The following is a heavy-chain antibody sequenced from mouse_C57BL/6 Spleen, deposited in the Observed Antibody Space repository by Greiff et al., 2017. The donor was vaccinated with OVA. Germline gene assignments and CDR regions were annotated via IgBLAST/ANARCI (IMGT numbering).Heavy chain of an antibody. Sequence: QVQLKQPGAELVRPGSSVKLSCKASGYTFTSYWMHWVKQRPIQGLEWIGNIDPSDSETHYNQKFKDKATLTVDKSSSTAYMQLSSLTSEDSAVYYCARDGWLLSYFDYWGQGTTLTVSS. J-gene: IGHJ2*01. CDR2: IDPSDSET. CDR3: ARDGWLLSYFDY. V-gene: IGHV1-52*01. D-gene: IGHD2-3*01. CDR1: GYTFTSYW.